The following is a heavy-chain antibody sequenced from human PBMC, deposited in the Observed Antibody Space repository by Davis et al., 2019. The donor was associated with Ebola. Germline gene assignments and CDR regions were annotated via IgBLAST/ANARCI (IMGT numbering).Heavy chain of an antibody. CDR1: GFTFSNYA. D-gene: IGHD3-10*01. CDR2: ISGSGATT. Sequence: GESLKISCAASGFTFSNYAMSWVRQAPGKGLEWVSGISGSGATTYYAHSVKGRFTISRDNSKNTLYLQMNSLRAEDTAVYYCASQHGSGSYYLRYWGQGTLVTVSS. V-gene: IGHV3-23*01. J-gene: IGHJ4*02. CDR3: ASQHGSGSYYLRY.